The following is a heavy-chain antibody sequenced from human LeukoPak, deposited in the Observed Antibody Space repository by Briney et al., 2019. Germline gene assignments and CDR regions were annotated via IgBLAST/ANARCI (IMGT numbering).Heavy chain of an antibody. Sequence: ASVKVSCKASGGTFSSYAISWVQQAPGQGLEWMGGIIPIFGTANYAQKFQGRVTITADESTSTAYMELSSLRSEDTAVYYCARPRTYHYDSSGYYDYWGQGTLVTVSS. CDR3: ARPRTYHYDSSGYYDY. V-gene: IGHV1-69*13. D-gene: IGHD3-22*01. CDR2: IIPIFGTA. J-gene: IGHJ4*02. CDR1: GGTFSSYA.